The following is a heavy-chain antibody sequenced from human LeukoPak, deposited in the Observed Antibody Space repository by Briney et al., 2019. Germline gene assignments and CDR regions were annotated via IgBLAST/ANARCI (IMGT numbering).Heavy chain of an antibody. J-gene: IGHJ4*02. Sequence: ASVKVSCKASGYDFTSVGITWVRRAPGQGLEWMGWISPYNGNTRYAQKFQGRVAMTTDTSTTTAYMELRGLRFNGTAVYYCARAGPGSGWYFDYWGQGTLVTVSS. CDR1: GYDFTSVG. CDR2: ISPYNGNT. CDR3: ARAGPGSGWYFDY. D-gene: IGHD6-19*01. V-gene: IGHV1-18*01.